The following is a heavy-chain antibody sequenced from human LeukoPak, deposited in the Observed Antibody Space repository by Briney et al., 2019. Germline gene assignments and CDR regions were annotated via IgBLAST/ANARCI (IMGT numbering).Heavy chain of an antibody. D-gene: IGHD5-12*01. CDR3: ARARETVAIDY. Sequence: GSLRLSCAASGFTFSSYAMSWVRQAPGKGLEWIGEVNHSGSTNHNPSLKSRVIVSADTSKNQFSLKLTSVTAADTAVYYCARARETVAIDYWGRGTRVTVSS. V-gene: IGHV4-34*01. CDR2: VNHSGST. CDR1: GFTFSSYA. J-gene: IGHJ4*02.